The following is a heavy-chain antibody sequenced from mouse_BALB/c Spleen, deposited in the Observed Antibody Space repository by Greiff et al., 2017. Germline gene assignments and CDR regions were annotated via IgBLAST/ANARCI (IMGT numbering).Heavy chain of an antibody. CDR1: GYTFTSYW. CDR3: ARSPRGYAMDY. J-gene: IGHJ4*01. CDR2: IYPGDGDT. Sequence: QVHVKQSGAELARPGASVKLSCKASGYTFTSYWMQWVKQRPGQGLEWIGAIYPGDGDTRYTQKFKGKATLTADKSSSTAYMQLSSLASEDSAVYYCARSPRGYAMDYWGQGTSVTVSS. V-gene: IGHV1-87*01.